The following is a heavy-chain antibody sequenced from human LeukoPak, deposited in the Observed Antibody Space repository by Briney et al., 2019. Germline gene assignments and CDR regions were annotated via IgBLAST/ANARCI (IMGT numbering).Heavy chain of an antibody. CDR2: MNGDGTTT. D-gene: IGHD3-16*01. CDR3: ARGNRGSYDY. J-gene: IGHJ4*02. CDR1: GFTLSTYW. V-gene: IGHV3-74*01. Sequence: PGECLKHSCAAHGFTLSTYWMGWVRQAPGKGLVWVSPMNGDGTTTSYAASVNGRFTISRDNAKKTLYLEMNSLRAEDTAVYYGARGNRGSYDYWGEGTLVTVSS.